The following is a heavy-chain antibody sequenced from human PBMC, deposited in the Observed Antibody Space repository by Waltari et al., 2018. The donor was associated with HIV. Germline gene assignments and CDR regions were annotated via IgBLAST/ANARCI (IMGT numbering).Heavy chain of an antibody. CDR1: GESFSGYY. D-gene: IGHD1-26*01. Sequence: QVQLQQWGAGLLKPSETLSLTCAVYGESFSGYYWSWIRQPPEKGLEWIGEINQSGSTKYNPFLNSRVSISVDTAKKQFSLKLYSVTAADTAVYYCARKEVGATLKNAFDIWGPGTLVTASS. J-gene: IGHJ3*02. V-gene: IGHV4-34*01. CDR2: INQSGST. CDR3: ARKEVGATLKNAFDI.